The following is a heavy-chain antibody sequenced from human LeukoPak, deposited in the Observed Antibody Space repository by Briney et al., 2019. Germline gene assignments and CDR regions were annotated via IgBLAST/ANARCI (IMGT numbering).Heavy chain of an antibody. CDR1: GFTFSSYS. J-gene: IGHJ4*02. Sequence: GGSLRLSCAASGFTFSSYSMNWVRQAPGKGLEWVSSISSSSSYIYYADSVKGRFTISRDNAKNSLYLQMNSLGAEDTAVYYCAAYSGSSPVSVYWGQGTLVTVSS. V-gene: IGHV3-21*01. CDR2: ISSSSSYI. CDR3: AAYSGSSPVSVY. D-gene: IGHD1-26*01.